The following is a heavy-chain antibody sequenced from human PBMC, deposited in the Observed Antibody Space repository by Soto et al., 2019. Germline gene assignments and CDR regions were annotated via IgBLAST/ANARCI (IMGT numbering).Heavy chain of an antibody. V-gene: IGHV4-34*01. CDR2: INRSGST. Sequence: QVQLQQWGAGLLKPSETLSLTCAVYGGSFSSYYWSWIRQPPGKGLEWIGEINRSGSTNYNPSLKSRVTISVDTSKNQFSLKLSSVTAADTAVYYCARGRGVTTLFFYYYMDVWDKGTTVTVSS. CDR3: ARGRGVTTLFFYYYMDV. J-gene: IGHJ6*03. CDR1: GGSFSSYY. D-gene: IGHD4-17*01.